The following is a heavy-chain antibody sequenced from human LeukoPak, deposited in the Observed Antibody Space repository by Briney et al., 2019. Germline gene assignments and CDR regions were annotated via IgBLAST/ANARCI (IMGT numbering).Heavy chain of an antibody. CDR3: ARDLGQYYDSSGYYPRVGAFDI. CDR1: GGSISSYY. J-gene: IGHJ3*02. D-gene: IGHD3-22*01. CDR2: IYTSGST. Sequence: SETLSLTCTVSGGSISSYYWSWIRQPAGKGLEWIGRIYTSGSTNYNPSLKSRVSMSVDTSKNQFSLNLSSVTAADTAVYYCARDLGQYYDSSGYYPRVGAFDIWGQGTMVTVSS. V-gene: IGHV4-4*07.